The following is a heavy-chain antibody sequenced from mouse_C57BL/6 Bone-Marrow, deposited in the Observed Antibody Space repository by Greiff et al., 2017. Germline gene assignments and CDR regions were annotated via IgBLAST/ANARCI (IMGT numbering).Heavy chain of an antibody. CDR2: IDPENGDT. CDR1: GFNIKDDY. D-gene: IGHD3-1*01. J-gene: IGHJ2*01. CDR3: TLGGYYFDY. V-gene: IGHV14-4*01. Sequence: VQLQQSGAELVRPGASVKLSCTASGFNIKDDYMHWVKQRPEQGLEWIGWIDPENGDTEYASKVQGKATITADTSSNTAYLQLSSLTSEDTAVYYCTLGGYYFDYWGQGTTLTVSS.